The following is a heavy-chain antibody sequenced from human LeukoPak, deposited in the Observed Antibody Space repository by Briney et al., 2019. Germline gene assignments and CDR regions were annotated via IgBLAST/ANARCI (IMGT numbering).Heavy chain of an antibody. J-gene: IGHJ4*02. V-gene: IGHV1-2*02. D-gene: IGHD5-18*01. Sequence: WASVKVSCKAPGYTFTGYYMHWVRQAPAQGLEWMGWINPNSGGTNYAQKFQGRVTMTRDTSMSTAYMELSRLRSDDTAVYYCARGTGEGYSYGRYYFDYWGQGTLVTVSS. CDR1: GYTFTGYY. CDR2: INPNSGGT. CDR3: ARGTGEGYSYGRYYFDY.